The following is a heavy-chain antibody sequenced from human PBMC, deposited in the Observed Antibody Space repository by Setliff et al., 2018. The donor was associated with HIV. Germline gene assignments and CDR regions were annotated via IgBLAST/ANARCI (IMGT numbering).Heavy chain of an antibody. CDR3: ARDCRVGWVFTYGMDV. CDR2: ITGSSSYT. D-gene: IGHD6-13*01. CDR1: GFTFSDYY. V-gene: IGHV3-11*05. J-gene: IGHJ6*02. Sequence: PGGSLRLSCAASGFTFSDYYMSWIRQAPGKGLEWVSYITGSSSYTNYADSVKGRFTISRDNSKNTLFLQMNSLRPEDTAAYYCARDCRVGWVFTYGMDVWGQGTLVTVSS.